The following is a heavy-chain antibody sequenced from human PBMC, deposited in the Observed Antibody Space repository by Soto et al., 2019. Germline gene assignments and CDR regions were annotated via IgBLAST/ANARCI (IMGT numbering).Heavy chain of an antibody. V-gene: IGHV3-74*01. J-gene: IGHJ6*02. CDR1: GFNFSRFW. CDR3: ARDLSSCSSARCYSFYYGVDV. D-gene: IGHD2-2*01. Sequence: GGSLRLSCTASGFNFSRFWTHWVRQVPGRGLVWVSHINSDGSRTSYADSVKGRFTISRDNAKNTLYLQMNSLRAEDTAVYYCARDLSSCSSARCYSFYYGVDVWGQGTTVTVSS. CDR2: INSDGSRT.